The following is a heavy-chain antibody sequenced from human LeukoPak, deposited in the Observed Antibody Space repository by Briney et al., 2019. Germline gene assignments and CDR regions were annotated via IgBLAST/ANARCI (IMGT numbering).Heavy chain of an antibody. CDR2: IYPGDSDT. D-gene: IGHD5-12*01. J-gene: IGHJ4*02. CDR3: AVRGYSDAYFDY. Sequence: GESLKISCKGSGYTFTIYWIGWVRQMPGKGLEWMGIIYPGDSDTRYRPSFQGQVTISADKSISTAYLQWNSLKASDTAVYYCAVRGYSDAYFDYWGQGTLVTVTS. CDR1: GYTFTIYW. V-gene: IGHV5-51*01.